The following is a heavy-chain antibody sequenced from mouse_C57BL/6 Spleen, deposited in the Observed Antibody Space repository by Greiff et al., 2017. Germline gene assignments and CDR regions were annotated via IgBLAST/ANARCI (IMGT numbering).Heavy chain of an antibody. CDR3: ARPYDGYYYYAMDY. J-gene: IGHJ4*01. D-gene: IGHD2-3*01. CDR1: GYSITSGYY. V-gene: IGHV3-6*01. CDR2: ISYDGSN. Sequence: VQLQQSGPGLVKPSQSLSLTCSVTGYSITSGYYWNWIRQFPGNKLEWMGYISYDGSNNYNPSLKNRISITRDTSKNQFFLKLNSVTTEDTATYYCARPYDGYYYYAMDYWGQGTSVTVSS.